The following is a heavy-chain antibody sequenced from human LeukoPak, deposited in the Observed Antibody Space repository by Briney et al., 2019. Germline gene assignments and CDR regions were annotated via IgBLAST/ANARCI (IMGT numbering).Heavy chain of an antibody. Sequence: PSETLSLTCAVYGGSFSGYYWSWIRQPPGKGLECIGEINHSGSTNYNPSLKSRVTISVDTSKNQFSLKLSSVTAADTAVYYCASNWGRNDYWGQGTLVTVSS. CDR3: ASNWGRNDY. V-gene: IGHV4-34*01. CDR1: GGSFSGYY. CDR2: INHSGST. D-gene: IGHD7-27*01. J-gene: IGHJ4*02.